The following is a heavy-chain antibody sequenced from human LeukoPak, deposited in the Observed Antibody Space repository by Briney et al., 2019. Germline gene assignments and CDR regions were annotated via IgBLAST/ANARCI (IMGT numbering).Heavy chain of an antibody. CDR1: GYTFTSYG. CDR3: ATGELRPLDYYMDV. D-gene: IGHD1-7*01. J-gene: IGHJ6*03. Sequence: ASVKVSCKASGYTFTSYGISWARQAPGQGLEWMGWISAYNGNTDYAQRLQGSVTMTTDTSTSTAYMELRSLRSDDTAVYYCATGELRPLDYYMDVWGKGTTVTVSS. CDR2: ISAYNGNT. V-gene: IGHV1-18*01.